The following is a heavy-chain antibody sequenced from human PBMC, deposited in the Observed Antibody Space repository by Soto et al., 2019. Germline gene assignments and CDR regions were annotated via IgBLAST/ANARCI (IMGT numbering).Heavy chain of an antibody. J-gene: IGHJ4*02. CDR3: TRQGITFDY. CDR1: GYSFTNYW. Sequence: GESLKISCKGSGYSFTNYWIGWVRQMPGKGLEWMAFIYPGDSGTGYSPSFEGQVTVSVDQSINTAYLQWSSLKASDTAIYYCTRQGITFDYWGQGTLVTVSS. CDR2: IYPGDSGT. V-gene: IGHV5-51*01.